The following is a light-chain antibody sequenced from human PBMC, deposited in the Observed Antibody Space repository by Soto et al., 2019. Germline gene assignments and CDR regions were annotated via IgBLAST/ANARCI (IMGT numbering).Light chain of an antibody. CDR1: ISNIGAGYD. CDR3: QSYDSSLSGVV. J-gene: IGLJ2*01. Sequence: QSVLTPPPSVSGAPGQRVTISCTGSISNIGAGYDVQWYQQLPGTAHKVLIYGNSNRPSGVPDRFSGSKSGTSASLAITGLQAEDEADYYCQSYDSSLSGVVFGGGTKLTVL. CDR2: GNS. V-gene: IGLV1-40*01.